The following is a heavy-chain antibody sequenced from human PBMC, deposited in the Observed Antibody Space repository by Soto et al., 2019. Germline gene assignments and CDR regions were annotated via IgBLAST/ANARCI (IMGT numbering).Heavy chain of an antibody. D-gene: IGHD6-13*01. CDR2: IYYSGST. CDR1: GGSISSSSYY. J-gene: IGHJ5*02. CDR3: ARHYPQGIAAADWFDP. Sequence: PSETLSLTCTVSGGSISSSSYYWGWIRQPPGKGLEWIGSIYYSGSTYYNPSPKSRVTISVDTSKNQFSLKLSSVTAADTAVYYCARHYPQGIAAADWFDPWGQGTLVTVSS. V-gene: IGHV4-39*01.